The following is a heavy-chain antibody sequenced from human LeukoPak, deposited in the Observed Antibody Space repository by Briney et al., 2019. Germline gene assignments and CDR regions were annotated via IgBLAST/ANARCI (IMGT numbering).Heavy chain of an antibody. J-gene: IGHJ4*02. D-gene: IGHD6-19*01. CDR2: ISWNSGSI. CDR1: GLTVDDYA. Sequence: GGSLRLSCAASGLTVDDYAMHWVRQAPGKGLEWVSGISWNSGSIGYADSVKGRFTISRDNAKNSLYLRMNSLRAEDTALYYCAKDSEQWLVEGIDYWGQGTLVTVSS. CDR3: AKDSEQWLVEGIDY. V-gene: IGHV3-9*01.